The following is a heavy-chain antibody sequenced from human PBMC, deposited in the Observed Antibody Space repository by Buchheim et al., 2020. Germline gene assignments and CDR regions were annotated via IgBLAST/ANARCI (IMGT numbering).Heavy chain of an antibody. V-gene: IGHV3-30*18. CDR1: GFTFSTYG. CDR2: ISYDGNNK. J-gene: IGHJ4*02. Sequence: QVQLVESGGGVVQPGRSLRLSCAASGFTFSTYGMHWVRQAPGKGLEWVAVISYDGNNKYYAASVKGRFTISRDTSKNTVYLQMNSLRVEDTAVYYCAKGVHDGRGYYRVSPPLDFWGQGIL. D-gene: IGHD3-22*01. CDR3: AKGVHDGRGYYRVSPPLDF.